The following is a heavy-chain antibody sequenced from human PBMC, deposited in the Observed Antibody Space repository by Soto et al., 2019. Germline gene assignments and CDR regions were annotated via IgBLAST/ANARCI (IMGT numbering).Heavy chain of an antibody. CDR2: MNPNSGNT. V-gene: IGHV1-8*01. Sequence: ASVKVSCKASGYTFTSYDINWVRQATGQGLEWMGWMNPNSGNTGYAQKFQGRVTMTRNTSISTAYMELSSLRSEDTAVYYCASQGGTYYDFWSGYSAHDGYYYYGMDVWGQGTTVTVSS. CDR1: GYTFTSYD. CDR3: ASQGGTYYDFWSGYSAHDGYYYYGMDV. J-gene: IGHJ6*02. D-gene: IGHD3-3*01.